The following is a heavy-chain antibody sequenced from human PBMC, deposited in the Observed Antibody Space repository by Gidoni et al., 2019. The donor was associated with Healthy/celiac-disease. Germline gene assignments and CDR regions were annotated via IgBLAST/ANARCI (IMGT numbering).Heavy chain of an antibody. CDR3: ARACPSGYLFDY. CDR2: IIPIFDTA. J-gene: IGHJ4*02. CDR1: EGPFSSSA. V-gene: IGHV1-69*01. Sequence: QVQLVQSGAEVKKRACPVQDSCTASEGPFSSSAISWVGQGPGQGLEGMGGIIPIFDTANYAKKGQGSVTITAAESTSKVYMELISLRSEDLAVYDCARACPSGYLFDYWGQGTLVTVSS. D-gene: IGHD3-22*01.